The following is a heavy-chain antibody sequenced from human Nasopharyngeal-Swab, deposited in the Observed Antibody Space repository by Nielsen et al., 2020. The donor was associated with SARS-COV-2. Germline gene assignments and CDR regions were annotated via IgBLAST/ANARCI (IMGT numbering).Heavy chain of an antibody. CDR2: ISYDGSNK. V-gene: IGHV3-30-3*01. Sequence: LTCAASGFTFSSYAMHWVRQAPGKGLEWVAVISYDGSNKYYADSVKGRFTISRDNSKNTLYLQMNSLRAEDTAVYYCARARGAVAGSCEYWGQGTLVTVSS. J-gene: IGHJ4*02. D-gene: IGHD6-19*01. CDR3: ARARGAVAGSCEY. CDR1: GFTFSSYA.